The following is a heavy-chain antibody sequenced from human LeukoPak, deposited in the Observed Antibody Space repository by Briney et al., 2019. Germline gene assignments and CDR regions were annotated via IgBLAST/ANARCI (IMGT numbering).Heavy chain of an antibody. CDR1: GFNFANYA. CDR2: ISDRGGDT. CDR3: AKVVLNNDNSGYSGFDY. V-gene: IGHV3-23*01. D-gene: IGHD3-22*01. J-gene: IGHJ4*01. Sequence: GGSLRLSCAASGFNFANYAVTWVRQAPGKGLEWVSSISDRGGDTYYADSVKGRFTISRDNSKNTLYLQMNSQKADDTALYYCAKVVLNNDNSGYSGFDYWGQGTLVTVSS.